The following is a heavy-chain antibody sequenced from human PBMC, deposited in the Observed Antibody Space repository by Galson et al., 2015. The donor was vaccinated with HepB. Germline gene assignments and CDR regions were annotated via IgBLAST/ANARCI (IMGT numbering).Heavy chain of an antibody. J-gene: IGHJ3*01. D-gene: IGHD1-26*01. V-gene: IGHV5-10-1*01. CDR2: IGPSDSST. CDR1: GYTFTRYF. Sequence: QSGAEVKKPGESLRISCQASGYTFTRYFITWVRQMPGKGLEWMGRIGPSDSSTNYSPSFQGHVTISADESISTAYLHLSSLRASDTAMDYCAREVGSTPDTFDVWGQGTLVIVSS. CDR3: AREVGSTPDTFDV.